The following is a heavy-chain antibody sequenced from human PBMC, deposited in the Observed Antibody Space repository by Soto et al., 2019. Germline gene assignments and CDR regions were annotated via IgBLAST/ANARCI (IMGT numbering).Heavy chain of an antibody. CDR3: ASRFLAVAGTGREVGFDY. CDR2: ISYDGSNK. D-gene: IGHD6-19*01. Sequence: GGSLRLSCAASGFTFSSYAMHWVRQAPGKGLEWVEVISYDGSNKYYADSVKGRFTISRDNSKNTLYLQMNSLRAEDTAVYYCASRFLAVAGTGREVGFDYWGQGTLVTVSS. V-gene: IGHV3-30-3*01. J-gene: IGHJ4*02. CDR1: GFTFSSYA.